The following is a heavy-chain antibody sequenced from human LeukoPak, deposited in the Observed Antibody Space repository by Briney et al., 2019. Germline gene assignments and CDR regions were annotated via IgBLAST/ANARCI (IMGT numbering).Heavy chain of an antibody. Sequence: PSETLSLTCTVSGGSISSYYWSCIRQPPGKGLEWIGYIYNRGSTTYTPSLNSRVTISVDASKNQFSLKLSSVTAADTAVYYCARVGTYGSGSYLSWLDYWGQGTLVTVSS. CDR1: GGSISSYY. CDR2: IYNRGST. D-gene: IGHD3-10*01. CDR3: ARVGTYGSGSYLSWLDY. V-gene: IGHV4-59*01. J-gene: IGHJ4*02.